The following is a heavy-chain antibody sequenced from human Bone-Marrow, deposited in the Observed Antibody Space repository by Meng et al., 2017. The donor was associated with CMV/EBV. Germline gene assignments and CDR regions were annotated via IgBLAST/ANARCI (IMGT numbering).Heavy chain of an antibody. CDR2: LSNSDSTI. Sequence: GGSLRLSCAASGFTFSDYYMSWIRQAPGKGLECVSYLSNSDSTIYYADSVKGRFTISRDNAKNSLYLQMNSLRAEDTAVYYCARVNDFWSGYSGGPWFDPWGQGTRVTGSS. CDR3: ARVNDFWSGYSGGPWFDP. V-gene: IGHV3-11*01. J-gene: IGHJ5*02. CDR1: GFTFSDYY. D-gene: IGHD3-3*01.